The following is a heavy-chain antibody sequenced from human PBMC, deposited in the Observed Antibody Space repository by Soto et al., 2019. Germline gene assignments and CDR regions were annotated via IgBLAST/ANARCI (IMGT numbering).Heavy chain of an antibody. CDR2: IPVGGST. V-gene: IGHV3-23*01. D-gene: IGHD2-8*02. CDR1: GFTCSSYD. CDR3: AKATATGGGAFDI. J-gene: IGHJ3*02. Sequence: GGSLRLSCTASGFTCSSYDMSWVRQAPGKGLEWVSTIPVGGSTYYADSVKGRFTISRDNSKNTLYLQMNSLTAGDTAVYYCAKATATGGGAFDICGQGTMVTVS.